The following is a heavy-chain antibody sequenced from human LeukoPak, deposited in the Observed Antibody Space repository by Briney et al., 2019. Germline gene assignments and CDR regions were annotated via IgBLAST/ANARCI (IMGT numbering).Heavy chain of an antibody. Sequence: ETLSLTCAVYGGSFSGYYWSWVRQAPGKGLEWVANIKQDGSEKYYVDSVKGRFTISSDNAKNSLYLQMNSLRAEDTAVYYCAREGATTFLDYWGQGTLVTVSS. CDR3: AREGATTFLDY. V-gene: IGHV3-7*03. CDR2: IKQDGSEK. J-gene: IGHJ4*02. D-gene: IGHD1-26*01. CDR1: GGSFSGYY.